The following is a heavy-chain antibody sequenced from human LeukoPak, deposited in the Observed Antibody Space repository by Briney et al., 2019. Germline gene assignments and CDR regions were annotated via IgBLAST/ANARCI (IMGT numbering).Heavy chain of an antibody. CDR3: AREGLPYSGDH. CDR2: IKGDGSEI. V-gene: IGHV3-7*01. D-gene: IGHD4-11*01. Sequence: PGGSLRLSCAASGFSVSTYWMRWARQTPGKGLEWVANIKGDGSEINYVDSVKGRFTISRDNAKNSLSLQMNSLTADDTGVYYCAREGLPYSGDHWGQGTLVTVSS. CDR1: GFSVSTYW. J-gene: IGHJ4*02.